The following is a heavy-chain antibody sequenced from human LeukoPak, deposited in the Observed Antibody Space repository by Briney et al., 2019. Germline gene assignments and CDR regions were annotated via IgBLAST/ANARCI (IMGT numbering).Heavy chain of an antibody. CDR1: GFTFSSYW. CDR3: ARVLRYCSGGNCYSGGLGYMDV. CDR2: IKQDGSEK. V-gene: IGHV3-7*03. Sequence: GGSLRLSCAASGFTFSSYWMSWVRQAPGKGLEWVANIKQDGSEKYYVDSVKGRFTISRDNAKNSLYLQMNSLRAEDTAVYYCARVLRYCSGGNCYSGGLGYMDVWGKGTTVTISS. D-gene: IGHD2-15*01. J-gene: IGHJ6*03.